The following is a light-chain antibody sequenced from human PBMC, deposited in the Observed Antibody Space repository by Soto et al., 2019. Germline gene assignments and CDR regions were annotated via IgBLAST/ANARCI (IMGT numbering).Light chain of an antibody. CDR3: QQYANSRWT. V-gene: IGKV3-20*01. CDR1: QSISSAY. CDR2: GAS. J-gene: IGKJ1*01. Sequence: EVVLTQSPGTLSLSPGERATLSCRASQSISSAYLVWYQQKVGQAPRLLIYGASSRATGIPDGFSGSGSGTDFTLTISRLEPEDFAVYYCQQYANSRWTFGQGTKVDIK.